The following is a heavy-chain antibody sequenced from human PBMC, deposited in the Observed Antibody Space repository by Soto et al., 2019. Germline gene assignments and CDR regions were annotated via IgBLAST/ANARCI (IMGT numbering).Heavy chain of an antibody. Sequence: QVQLQESGPGLVKPSQTLSLTCTVSGGSISSGDYYWSWIRQPPGKGLEWIGYIYYSGSTYYNPSLKSRVTISVDKSKNQFALKLSSVTAADKAVYYCARDLGGYYDTWRVFDIWGQGTMVTVSS. J-gene: IGHJ3*02. CDR3: ARDLGGYYDTWRVFDI. D-gene: IGHD3-22*01. V-gene: IGHV4-30-4*01. CDR1: GGSISSGDYY. CDR2: IYYSGST.